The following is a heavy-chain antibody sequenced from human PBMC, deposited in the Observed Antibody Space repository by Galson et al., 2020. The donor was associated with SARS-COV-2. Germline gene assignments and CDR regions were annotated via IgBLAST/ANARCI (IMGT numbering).Heavy chain of an antibody. CDR3: ARALEDDFGSGYYTGTGFDP. CDR2: INAGSGDT. D-gene: IGHD3-3*01. V-gene: IGHV1-3*01. Sequence: ASVKVSCKASGYTFTNLAMHWVRQAPGQRLEWMGWINAGSGDTKYSQKFQDRVTITSDTSASTSYMELSSLRSEDTAVYYCARALEDDFGSGYYTGTGFDPWGQGTLVTVSS. CDR1: GYTFTNLA. J-gene: IGHJ5*02.